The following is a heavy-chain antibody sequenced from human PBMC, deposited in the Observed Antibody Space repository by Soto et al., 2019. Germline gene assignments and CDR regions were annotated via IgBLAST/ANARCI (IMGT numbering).Heavy chain of an antibody. J-gene: IGHJ4*02. CDR2: ISYGGTTA. Sequence: QVQLVESGGGVVQPGRFLRLSCEVSGFTFSSYVMYWVRQAPGKGLEWGPKISYGGTTADFAGSVKGRFTISRENSKNTLSLQMNSLRPEDTAVYYCARYPRSDYAGIRYYFQYWGQGTLVTVSS. CDR3: ARYPRSDYAGIRYYFQY. D-gene: IGHD1-20*01. V-gene: IGHV3-30-3*01. CDR1: GFTFSSYV.